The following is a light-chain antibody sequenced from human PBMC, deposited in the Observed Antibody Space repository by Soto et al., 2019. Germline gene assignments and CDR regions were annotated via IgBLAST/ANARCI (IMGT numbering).Light chain of an antibody. V-gene: IGKV1-39*01. CDR1: QGISSN. CDR2: GAS. Sequence: DIQMTQSPSSLAASVGDRVSITCRASQGISSNLNWYQQKPGRAPKLLIYGASSLQSGVPSRFSGSGSGTDFTLSINSLQPDDFAIYYCQQSDSVPITFGQGTRLEIK. J-gene: IGKJ5*01. CDR3: QQSDSVPIT.